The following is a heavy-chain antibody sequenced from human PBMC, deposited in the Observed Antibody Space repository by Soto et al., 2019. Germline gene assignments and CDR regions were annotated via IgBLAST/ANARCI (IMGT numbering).Heavy chain of an antibody. D-gene: IGHD6-13*01. J-gene: IGHJ4*02. CDR1: GDSVSSNDAV. CDR3: ATLVGSSWLDH. Sequence: QVQLQQSGPGLVKPSQPLSLTCAISGDSVSSNDAVWNWIKQSPSRGLEWLGRTYYRSIWQTEYAVSVKGRMTINPCASKNQFSLQLNSVTPEDKSMYDCATLVGSSWLDHWGQGTLVTVSA. CDR2: TYYRSIWQT. V-gene: IGHV6-1*01.